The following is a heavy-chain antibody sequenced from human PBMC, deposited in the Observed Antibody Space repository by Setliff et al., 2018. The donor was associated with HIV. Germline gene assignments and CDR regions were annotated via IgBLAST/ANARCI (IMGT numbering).Heavy chain of an antibody. J-gene: IGHJ5*02. CDR3: ARGGTSSNWFGP. CDR2: IYNSVTT. CDR1: GGSISSHY. Sequence: PSETLSLTCTVSGGSISSHYWGWIRQPPGKGLEWIGFIYNSVTTNYNPSLKSRVTISLDTSKNQFSLKLTSVTAADTAVYYCARGGTSSNWFGPWGQGTLVTVSS. V-gene: IGHV4-59*11. D-gene: IGHD2-2*01.